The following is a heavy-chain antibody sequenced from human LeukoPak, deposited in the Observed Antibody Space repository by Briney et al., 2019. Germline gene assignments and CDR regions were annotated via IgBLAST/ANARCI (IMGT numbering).Heavy chain of an antibody. D-gene: IGHD3-10*02. J-gene: IGHJ4*02. Sequence: RPGGSPRLSCAASGFTLSSYAMSWVRQAPGKGLEWVSAISGSGGSTYYADSVKGRFTISRDNARNSMFLQSARDVGAVLGEVYFDFWGQGTLVTVSS. V-gene: IGHV3-23*01. CDR1: GFTLSSYA. CDR3: DF. CDR2: ISGSGGST.